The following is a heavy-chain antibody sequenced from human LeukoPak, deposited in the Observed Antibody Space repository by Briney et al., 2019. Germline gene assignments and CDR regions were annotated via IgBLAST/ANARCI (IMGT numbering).Heavy chain of an antibody. CDR2: ISSSSSYI. CDR3: ARDGGYNYGMDV. J-gene: IGHJ6*02. Sequence: GGSLRLSCAASGFTFSSYAMSWVRQAPGKGLEWVSSISSSSSYIYYGDSVKGRFTISRDNAKNSLYLQMNSLRAEDTAVYYCARDGGYNYGMDVWGQGTTVTVSS. D-gene: IGHD2-2*02. CDR1: GFTFSSYA. V-gene: IGHV3-21*01.